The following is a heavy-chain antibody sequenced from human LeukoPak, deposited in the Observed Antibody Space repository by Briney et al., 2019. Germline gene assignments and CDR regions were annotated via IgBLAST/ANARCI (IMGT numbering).Heavy chain of an antibody. J-gene: IGHJ6*03. CDR1: GGTFTSYD. V-gene: IGHV1-8*03. Sequence: ASVKVSCKASGGTFTSYDINWVRQATGQGLEWMGWMNPNSGNTGYAQKFQGRVTITRNTSISTAYMELSSLRSEDTAVYYCARVDRPGDYYYYMDVWGKGTTVTVSS. CDR3: ARVDRPGDYYYYMDV. CDR2: MNPNSGNT.